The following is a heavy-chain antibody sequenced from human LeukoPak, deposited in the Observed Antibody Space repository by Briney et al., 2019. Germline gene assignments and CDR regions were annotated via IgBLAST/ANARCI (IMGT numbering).Heavy chain of an antibody. V-gene: IGHV1-2*02. D-gene: IGHD2-15*01. CDR3: ARAAPRDYAGGSWFFDWFDP. CDR2: INPSSGGT. CDR1: GYTFTDYY. J-gene: IGHJ5*02. Sequence: ASLKVSCKASGYTFTDYYVHWVRQAPGQGLEWMGWINPSSGGTNSAQQFQGRVNMARDTSTSTAYMELSRLTSDDTAMYYCARAAPRDYAGGSWFFDWFDPWGQGTLVTVSS.